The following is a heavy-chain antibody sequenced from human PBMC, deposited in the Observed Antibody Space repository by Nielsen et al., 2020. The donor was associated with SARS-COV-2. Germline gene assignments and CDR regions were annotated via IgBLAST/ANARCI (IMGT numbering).Heavy chain of an antibody. D-gene: IGHD3-16*02. CDR2: INPSGGST. CDR3: ARVDADYVWGSYRLGYYFDY. Sequence: WVRQAPGQGLEWMGIINPSGGSTSYAQKLQGRVTMTTDTSTSTAYMELRSLRSDDTAVYYCARVDADYVWGSYRLGYYFDYWGQGTLVTVSS. J-gene: IGHJ4*02. V-gene: IGHV1-46*01.